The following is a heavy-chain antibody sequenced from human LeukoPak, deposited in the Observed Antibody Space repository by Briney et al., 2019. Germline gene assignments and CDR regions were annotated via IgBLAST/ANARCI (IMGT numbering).Heavy chain of an antibody. CDR3: AREADEVQHSALNWFAP. D-gene: IGHD6-13*01. CDR2: ISYDGSNK. J-gene: IGHJ5*02. V-gene: IGHV3-30*03. Sequence: GGSLRLSCAASGFTFSSYGMHWVRQAPGKGLECVAVISYDGSNKYYADSVKGVFTISRDNSKNTMYLQMNRLRAEETAVYYCAREADEVQHSALNWFAPWGQGTLVTVSS. CDR1: GFTFSSYG.